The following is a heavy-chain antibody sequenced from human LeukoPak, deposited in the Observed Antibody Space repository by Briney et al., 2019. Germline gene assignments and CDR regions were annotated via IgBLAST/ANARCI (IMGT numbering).Heavy chain of an antibody. Sequence: GRSLRLSCAASGFTFSSYGMHRVRQAPGKGLEWVAVISYDGSNKYYADSVKGRFTISRDNSKNTLYLQMNSLRAEDTAVYYCANTFFGEVEYYYGMDVWGQGTTVTVSS. CDR2: ISYDGSNK. CDR1: GFTFSSYG. V-gene: IGHV3-30*18. J-gene: IGHJ6*02. CDR3: ANTFFGEVEYYYGMDV. D-gene: IGHD3-3*01.